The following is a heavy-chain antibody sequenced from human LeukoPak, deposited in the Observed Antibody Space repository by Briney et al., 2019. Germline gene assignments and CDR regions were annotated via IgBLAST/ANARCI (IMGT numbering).Heavy chain of an antibody. CDR2: MNPNSGNT. V-gene: IGHV1-8*01. CDR3: ASSGDSSSWYKKGAFDI. CDR1: GYTFTSYD. J-gene: IGHJ3*02. Sequence: ASVKVSCKASGYTFTSYDINWVRQATGQGLEWMGWMNPNSGNTGYAQKFQGRVTMTRNTSISTAHMELSSLRSEDTAVYYCASSGDSSSWYKKGAFDIWGQGTMVTVSS. D-gene: IGHD6-13*01.